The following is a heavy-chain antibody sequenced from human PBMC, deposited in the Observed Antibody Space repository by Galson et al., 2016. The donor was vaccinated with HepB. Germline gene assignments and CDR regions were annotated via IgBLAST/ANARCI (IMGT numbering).Heavy chain of an antibody. J-gene: IGHJ4*01. D-gene: IGHD5-24*01. Sequence: SVKVSCKASGGTFSSYAISWVRQAPGQGLEWMGGIIPIFGTATYAQKFQGRVTITADESTSTVYMELSSLRSEDTAVYYCARAASERWLQPWPIDYWGHGTLVTVSS. V-gene: IGHV1-69*13. CDR2: IIPIFGTA. CDR1: GGTFSSYA. CDR3: ARAASERWLQPWPIDY.